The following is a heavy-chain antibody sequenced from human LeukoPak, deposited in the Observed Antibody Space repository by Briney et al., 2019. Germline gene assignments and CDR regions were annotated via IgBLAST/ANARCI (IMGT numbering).Heavy chain of an antibody. J-gene: IGHJ5*02. CDR2: IIPIFGTA. CDR1: GGTFSSYA. D-gene: IGHD5-18*01. V-gene: IGHV1-69*05. CDR3: ANCGYSYGRWFDP. Sequence: SVKVSCKASGGTFSSYAISWVRQAPGQGLEWVGGIIPIFGTANYAQKFQGRVTITTDESTSTAYMELSSLRSEDTAVYYCANCGYSYGRWFDPWGQGTLVTVSS.